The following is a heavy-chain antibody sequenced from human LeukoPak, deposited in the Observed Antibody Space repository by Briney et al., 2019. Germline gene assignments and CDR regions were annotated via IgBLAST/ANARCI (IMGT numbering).Heavy chain of an antibody. CDR2: ITGSSTGT. V-gene: IGHV3-23*01. D-gene: IGHD3/OR15-3a*01. CDR1: GFSFGTFG. Sequence: GGSLRLSCEASGFSFGTFGMTWVRQAPGKGLGWVSGITGSSTGTYYADSVRGRFTISRDNSKNSLHLQMNNLTADDTAIYYCARELVSLGTGYFDLWGRGTLVTVAS. J-gene: IGHJ2*01. CDR3: ARELVSLGTGYFDL.